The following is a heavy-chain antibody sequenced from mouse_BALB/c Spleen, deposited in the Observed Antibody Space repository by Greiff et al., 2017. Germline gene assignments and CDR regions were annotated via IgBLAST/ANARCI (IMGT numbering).Heavy chain of an antibody. D-gene: IGHD1-1*01. CDR1: GYTFTSYW. CDR3: ARKDGSWYFDV. V-gene: IGHV1-87*01. CDR2: IYPGDGDT. J-gene: IGHJ1*01. Sequence: VQLQQSGAELARPGASVKLSCKASGYTFTSYWMQWVKQRPGQGLEWIGAIYPGDGDTRYTQKFKGKATLTADKSSSTAYMQLSSLASEDSAVYYCARKDGSWYFDVWGAGTTVTVSS.